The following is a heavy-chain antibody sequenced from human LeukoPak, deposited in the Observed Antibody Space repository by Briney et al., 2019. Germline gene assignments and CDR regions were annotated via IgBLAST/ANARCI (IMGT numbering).Heavy chain of an antibody. V-gene: IGHV3-30*18. CDR3: AKVRVVFNWNYAYYFDS. Sequence: GGSLRLSCAASGFTFSTYAMHWVRQAPGKGLEWVTIISYDGSEKYYADSVKGRFTISRDNSKSTLYLQMDSLRAEDTAVYYCAKVRVVFNWNYAYYFDSWGQGTVVTVSS. J-gene: IGHJ4*02. CDR2: ISYDGSEK. D-gene: IGHD1-7*01. CDR1: GFTFSTYA.